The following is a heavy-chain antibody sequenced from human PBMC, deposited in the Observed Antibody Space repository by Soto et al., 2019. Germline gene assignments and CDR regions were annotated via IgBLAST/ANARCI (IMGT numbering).Heavy chain of an antibody. Sequence: PSQTLSLTCAISGDSVSSNSAAWTWIRQSPSRGLEWLGRTYYRSKWYNDFALSVKSRMTINPDTSKNQFSLQLNSVTPEDTAVYYCARTTVAGTYSHFDYWGHGTLVTVSS. V-gene: IGHV6-1*01. CDR1: GDSVSSNSAA. CDR3: ARTTVAGTYSHFDY. D-gene: IGHD6-19*01. CDR2: TYYRSKWYN. J-gene: IGHJ4*01.